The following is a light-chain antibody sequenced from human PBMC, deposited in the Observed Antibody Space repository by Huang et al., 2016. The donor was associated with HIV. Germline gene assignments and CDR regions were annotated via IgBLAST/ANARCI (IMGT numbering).Light chain of an antibody. V-gene: IGKV1-5*01. CDR2: DVS. J-gene: IGKJ1*01. CDR3: QHYSSFPWT. Sequence: DIQMTQSPSTLSASVGDRVTIPCRASQSISPYLAWYQQKPGKAPELLIYDVSTLESGVPSTFSGSGSGTEFTLTITSLQPDNFATYYCQHYSSFPWTFGQGTRVEL. CDR1: QSISPY.